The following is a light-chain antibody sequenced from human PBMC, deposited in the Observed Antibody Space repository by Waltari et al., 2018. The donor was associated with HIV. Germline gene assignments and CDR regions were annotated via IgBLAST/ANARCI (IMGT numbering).Light chain of an antibody. CDR1: SSNIGSNI. J-gene: IGLJ3*02. Sequence: QSVLTQPPSVSGTPGQNVTIPCSGSSSNIGSNIVNWYQQLPGAAPKLLIYSNDQRPSVVPDRFSGSKSGTSASRAISGLQSADEADYYCAAWDDSLNGMFGGGTRLTVL. V-gene: IGLV1-44*01. CDR3: AAWDDSLNGM. CDR2: SND.